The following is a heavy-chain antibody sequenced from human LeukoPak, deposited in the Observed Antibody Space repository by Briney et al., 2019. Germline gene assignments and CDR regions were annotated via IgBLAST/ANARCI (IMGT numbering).Heavy chain of an antibody. CDR2: INHSGST. CDR1: GGSFSGYY. CDR3: ARTFSCSSPSCQRDDAFDI. Sequence: PSETLSLTCAVSGGSFSGYYWSWIRQPPGKGLEWIGEINHSGSTNYNPSLKSRVTISVDTSKNQFSLKLSSVAAADTAVYYCARTFSCSSPSCQRDDAFDIWGQGTMVTVSS. D-gene: IGHD2-2*01. V-gene: IGHV4-34*01. J-gene: IGHJ3*02.